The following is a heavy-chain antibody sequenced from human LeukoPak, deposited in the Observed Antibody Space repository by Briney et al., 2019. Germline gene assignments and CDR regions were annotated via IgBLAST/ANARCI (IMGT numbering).Heavy chain of an antibody. J-gene: IGHJ3*02. D-gene: IGHD3-22*01. Sequence: GESLKISCQGSGYNFPIYWIGWVRQMPGQGLEWMGIIYPGDSDTKYSPSFQGQVTISADKSITTAYLQWSSLKASDTAMYYCASSSGYYYGAFDIWGQGTMVTVSS. CDR2: IYPGDSDT. CDR1: GYNFPIYW. V-gene: IGHV5-51*01. CDR3: ASSSGYYYGAFDI.